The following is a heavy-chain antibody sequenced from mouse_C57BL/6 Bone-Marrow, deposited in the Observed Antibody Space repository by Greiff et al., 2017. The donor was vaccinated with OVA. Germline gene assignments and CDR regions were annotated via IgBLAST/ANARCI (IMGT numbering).Heavy chain of an antibody. D-gene: IGHD1-1*01. CDR3: AGDWFCGSSYYWYFDV. J-gene: IGHJ1*03. V-gene: IGHV2-2*01. Sequence: VQLQQSGPGLVQPSQSLSITCKVSGFSLTSYGVHWVRQSPGKGLEWLGVIWSGGSTDHNAAIISRPSISNNDSKSQDLFKRNSQQADDTAIYYGAGDWFCGSSYYWYFDVWGTGTTVTVSS. CDR1: GFSLTSYG. CDR2: IWSGGST.